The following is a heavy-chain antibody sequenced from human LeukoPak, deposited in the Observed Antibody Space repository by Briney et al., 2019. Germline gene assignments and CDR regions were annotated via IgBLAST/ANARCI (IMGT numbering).Heavy chain of an antibody. V-gene: IGHV1-18*01. D-gene: IGHD3-16*01. CDR2: ISAYNGNT. CDR3: ARGKKGYRPVTSLDY. J-gene: IGHJ4*02. Sequence: GASVKVSCKASGGTFSSYAISWVRQAPGQGLEWMGWISAYNGNTNYAQKLQGRVTMTTDTSTSTAYMELRSLRSDDTAVYYCARGKKGYRPVTSLDYWGQGTLVTVSS. CDR1: GGTFSSYA.